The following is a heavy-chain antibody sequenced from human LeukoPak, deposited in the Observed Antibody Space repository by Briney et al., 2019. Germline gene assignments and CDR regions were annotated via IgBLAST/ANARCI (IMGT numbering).Heavy chain of an antibody. V-gene: IGHV3-7*01. J-gene: IGHJ5*02. CDR3: ARAGTYETTWYH. CDR1: GFSFSNYW. D-gene: IGHD1-7*01. Sequence: GGSLTLSCAASGFSFSNYWMSWVRQAPGKGLDWVANIKQDGSEKYYVYSVKGRFTISRDNAKNSLYLQMNSLRAEDTALYYCARAGTYETTWYHWGQGTLVTVSS. CDR2: IKQDGSEK.